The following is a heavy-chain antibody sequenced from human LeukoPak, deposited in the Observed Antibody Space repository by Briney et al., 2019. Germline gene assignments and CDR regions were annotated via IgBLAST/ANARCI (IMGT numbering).Heavy chain of an antibody. D-gene: IGHD3-22*01. J-gene: IGHJ4*02. CDR1: GGSISSYY. CDR3: ARGVMTGYLLPYYFDY. Sequence: SETLSLTCTVSGGSISSYYWSWIRQPPGKGLEWIGYIYYSGSTNYNPSLKSRVTISVDTSKNQFSLKLSSVTAADTAVYYCARGVMTGYLLPYYFDYWGQGTLVTVSS. V-gene: IGHV4-59*12. CDR2: IYYSGST.